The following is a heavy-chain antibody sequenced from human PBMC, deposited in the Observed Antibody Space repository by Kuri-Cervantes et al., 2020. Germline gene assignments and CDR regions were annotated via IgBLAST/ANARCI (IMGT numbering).Heavy chain of an antibody. CDR1: GFTFSSYD. J-gene: IGHJ4*02. V-gene: IGHV3-48*01. Sequence: GGSLRLSCAASGFTFSSYDMNWVRQAPGKGLEWLSFITTRSSTTYHADSVKGRFTISRDNAKNSLYLQLNSLRGEDTAVYYCARDRSGGSFDYWGQGTLVTVSS. CDR2: ITTRSSTT. D-gene: IGHD1-26*01. CDR3: ARDRSGGSFDY.